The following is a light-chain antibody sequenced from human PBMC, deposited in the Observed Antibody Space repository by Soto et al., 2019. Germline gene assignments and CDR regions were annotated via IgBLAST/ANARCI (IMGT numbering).Light chain of an antibody. CDR1: QDISGY. CDR2: AAS. J-gene: IGKJ2*01. V-gene: IGKV1-9*01. CDR3: QHLAGT. Sequence: QLTQSPSSLSASIGDRVTITCRASQDISGYLAWYQQQPGKAPKLLIYAASTLHSGVPTRFSGSGSGTEFIITIGRLQPEDFATYYCQHLAGTFGQGTKLAMK.